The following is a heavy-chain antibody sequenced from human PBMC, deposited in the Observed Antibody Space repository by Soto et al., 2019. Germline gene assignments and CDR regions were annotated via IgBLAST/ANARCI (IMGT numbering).Heavy chain of an antibody. D-gene: IGHD2-21*02. CDR1: GFTFRSYD. CDR3: AREEINCGGDCFSL. J-gene: IGHJ4*02. CDR2: ISSSGDLI. Sequence: LRLSCAASGFTFRSYDMNWVRQARGRGLEWISYISSSGDLIYYADSVRGRFTASRDSAKNSVYLQMNSLRAEDTAVYYCAREEINCGGDCFSLWGQGTLVTVSS. V-gene: IGHV3-48*03.